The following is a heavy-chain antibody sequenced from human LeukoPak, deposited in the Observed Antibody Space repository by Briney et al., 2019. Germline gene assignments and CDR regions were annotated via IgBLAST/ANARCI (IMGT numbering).Heavy chain of an antibody. CDR2: INPNSGST. V-gene: IGHV1-2*02. D-gene: IGHD4-17*01. CDR3: ARNGGDYESDY. CDR1: GYTLTGYY. J-gene: IGHJ4*02. Sequence: ASVKVSCKASGYTLTGYYMHWVPQAPGHGREGMGWINPNSGSTNYSQKLQGRVTMTRDTSISTAYMELSRLRSDDTAVYYCARNGGDYESDYWGQGTLVTVSS.